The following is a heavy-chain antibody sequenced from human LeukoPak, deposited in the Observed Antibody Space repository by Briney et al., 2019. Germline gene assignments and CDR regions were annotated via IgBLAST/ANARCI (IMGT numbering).Heavy chain of an antibody. J-gene: IGHJ6*02. CDR2: ISYDGSNK. CDR1: GFTFSSYG. CDR3: AKDLRRRYFDWFLDGVYYYGMDV. V-gene: IGHV3-30*18. D-gene: IGHD3-9*01. Sequence: GRSLRLSCAASGFTFSSYGMHWVRQAPGKGLEWVAVISYDGSNKYYADSVKGRFTISRDNSKNTLYLQMNSLRAEDTAVYYCAKDLRRRYFDWFLDGVYYYGMDVWGQGTTVTVSS.